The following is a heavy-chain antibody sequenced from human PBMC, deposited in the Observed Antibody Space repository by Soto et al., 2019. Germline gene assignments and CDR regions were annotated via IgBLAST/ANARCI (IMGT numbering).Heavy chain of an antibody. Sequence: SETLSLTCTVSGGSISSGGYYWSWIRQHPGKGLEWIGCIYYSGSTYYNPSLKSRVTISVDTSKNQNSLKLSSVTAADTAVYYCASIPRITMVRGVIRGAFDIWGQGTMVTVSS. V-gene: IGHV4-31*03. CDR3: ASIPRITMVRGVIRGAFDI. J-gene: IGHJ3*02. D-gene: IGHD3-10*01. CDR2: IYYSGST. CDR1: GGSISSGGYY.